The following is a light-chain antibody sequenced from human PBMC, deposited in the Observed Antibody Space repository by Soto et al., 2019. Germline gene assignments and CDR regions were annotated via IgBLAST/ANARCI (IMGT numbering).Light chain of an antibody. J-gene: IGKJ5*01. Sequence: EVVLTQSPGTVSLSPGERATLSCRASHSVSSSFLAWYQQKPGQAPRLLIYDASNRATGIPARFSGSGSGTDFTLTISSLEPEDFAVYYCQQYGTSPSTFGQGTRLEIK. CDR2: DAS. CDR1: HSVSSSF. CDR3: QQYGTSPST. V-gene: IGKV3-20*01.